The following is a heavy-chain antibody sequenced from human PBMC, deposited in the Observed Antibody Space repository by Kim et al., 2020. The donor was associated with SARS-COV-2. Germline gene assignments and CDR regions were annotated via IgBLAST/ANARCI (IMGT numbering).Heavy chain of an antibody. D-gene: IGHD3-9*01. Sequence: SLKSRVTISVDTSKNQFSLKLSSVAAADTAVYYCARSLLRYFDWGNAFDIWGQGTMVTVSS. CDR3: ARSLLRYFDWGNAFDI. J-gene: IGHJ3*02. V-gene: IGHV4-30-2*04.